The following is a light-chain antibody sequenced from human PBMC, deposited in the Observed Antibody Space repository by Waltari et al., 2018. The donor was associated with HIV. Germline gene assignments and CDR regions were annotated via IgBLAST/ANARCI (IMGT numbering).Light chain of an antibody. CDR3: QAWDSNTVV. V-gene: IGLV3-1*01. J-gene: IGLJ2*01. CDR1: KLGNKY. CDR2: QDN. Sequence: SYELTQPPSVSVSPGQTASITCSGDKLGNKYVCWYQQKPGQSPVLVIYQDNKRPSGIPERFSCSNSGSTATLTISGTQAMDEADYYCQAWDSNTVVFGGGTKLTVL.